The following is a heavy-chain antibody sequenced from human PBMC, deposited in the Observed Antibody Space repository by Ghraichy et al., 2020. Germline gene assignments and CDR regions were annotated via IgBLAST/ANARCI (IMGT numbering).Heavy chain of an antibody. V-gene: IGHV1-2*02. J-gene: IGHJ6*02. CDR1: GYTFTGYY. CDR3: ARRYSHEVLLWFGELLSANYYYYYGMDV. Sequence: ASVKVTCKASGYTFTGYYMHWVRQAPGQGLEWMGWINPNSGGTNYAQKFQGRVTMTRDTSISTAYMELSRLRSDDTAVYYCARRYSHEVLLWFGELLSANYYYYYGMDVWGQGTTVTVSS. CDR2: INPNSGGT. D-gene: IGHD3-10*01.